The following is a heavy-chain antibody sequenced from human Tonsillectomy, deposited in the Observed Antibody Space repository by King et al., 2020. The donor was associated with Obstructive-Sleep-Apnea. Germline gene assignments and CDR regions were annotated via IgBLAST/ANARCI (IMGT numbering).Heavy chain of an antibody. CDR1: GGSISSGDYY. D-gene: IGHD2-15*01. Sequence: VQLQESGPGLVKPSQTLSLTCTVSGGSISSGDYYWSWIRQPPGKGLEWIGYIYNSGNSYYNPSLKSRVTISVDTSKNQFSLKLSSVTAADTAVYYCAREYCSGGSCSLAYWGQGTLVTVSS. V-gene: IGHV4-30-4*01. CDR3: AREYCSGGSCSLAY. J-gene: IGHJ4*02. CDR2: IYNSGNS.